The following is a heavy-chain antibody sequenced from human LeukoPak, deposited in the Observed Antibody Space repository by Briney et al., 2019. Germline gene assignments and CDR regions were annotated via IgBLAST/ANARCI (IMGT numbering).Heavy chain of an antibody. D-gene: IGHD1-26*01. CDR3: ARAGSYYPFDY. CDR2: IYYSGST. J-gene: IGHJ4*02. CDR1: GGSISSYY. Sequence: SETLSLTCTVSGGSISSYYWSWIRQPPGEGLEWIGYIYYSGSTNYNPSLKSRVTISVDTSKNQFSLKLSSVTAADTAVYYCARAGSYYPFDYWGQGTLVTVSS. V-gene: IGHV4-59*01.